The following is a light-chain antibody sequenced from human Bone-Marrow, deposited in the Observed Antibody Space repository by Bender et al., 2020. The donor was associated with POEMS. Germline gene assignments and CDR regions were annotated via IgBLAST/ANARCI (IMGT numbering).Light chain of an antibody. CDR1: SSDVGSYNL. Sequence: QSALTQPASVSGSPGQSITISCTGTSSDVGSYNLVSWYQHHPGKAPKLLIYEVSRRPSGVPARFSGSKSGTSASLAISDIQSEDEGDYYCSSWDDSLSGWVFGGGTKLTVL. V-gene: IGLV2-23*02. CDR3: SSWDDSLSGWV. CDR2: EVS. J-gene: IGLJ3*02.